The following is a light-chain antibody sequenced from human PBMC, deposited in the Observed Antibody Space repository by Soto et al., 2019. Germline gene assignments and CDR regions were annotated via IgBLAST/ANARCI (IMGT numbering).Light chain of an antibody. CDR2: GAS. Sequence: EIVLTQSPGTLSLSPGERATLSCRASHSVTSSYLAWYQQKPGQAPRLLIYGASGRATGIQDRFSGGGSGTDFTLTISRLEPEDFAVYYCKQYVSSPITVGGGTKVDIK. CDR3: KQYVSSPIT. CDR1: HSVTSSY. V-gene: IGKV3-20*01. J-gene: IGKJ4*01.